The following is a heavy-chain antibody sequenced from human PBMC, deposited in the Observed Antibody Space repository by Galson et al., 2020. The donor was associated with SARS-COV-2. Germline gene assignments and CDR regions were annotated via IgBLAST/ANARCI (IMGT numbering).Heavy chain of an antibody. V-gene: IGHV3-23*01. Sequence: GESLKISCVVSGFTFRTYAMSWVRWVRKAPGKGLEWVSAIVGSGDNTYYADSVKGRFTISRDNSKNTLYLQMNSLRADDTAVYYCAKDISNRDYYFYGLDVWGQGTTVTVSS. D-gene: IGHD4-4*01. CDR2: IVGSGDNT. CDR3: AKDISNRDYYFYGLDV. CDR1: GFTFRTYA. J-gene: IGHJ6*02.